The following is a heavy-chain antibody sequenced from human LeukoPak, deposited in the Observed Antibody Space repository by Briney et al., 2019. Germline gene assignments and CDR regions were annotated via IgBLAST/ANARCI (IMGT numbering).Heavy chain of an antibody. CDR3: ARRRAAAGINYFDY. V-gene: IGHV4-4*07. D-gene: IGHD6-13*01. CDR1: GGSISHYY. Sequence: SETLSLTCTVSGGSISHYYWSWIRQPAGKGLEWIGRIYTSGSTNYNPSLKSRVTISVDTSKNQFSLKLNSVTAADTAVYYCARRRAAAGINYFDYWGQGTLVTVSS. CDR2: IYTSGST. J-gene: IGHJ4*02.